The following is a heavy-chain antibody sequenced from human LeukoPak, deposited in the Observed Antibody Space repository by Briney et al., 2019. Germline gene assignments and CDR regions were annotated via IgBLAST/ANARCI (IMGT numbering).Heavy chain of an antibody. CDR2: ISAYNGNT. CDR1: GYTFTSYG. D-gene: IGHD6-19*01. Sequence: GASVTVSCKASGYTFTSYGISWVRQAPGQGLEGMGWISAYNGNTNYAQKLHGRVTMTTDTSTSTAYMGLRSLRSDDTAVYYCASSYSSGWDWFDPWGQGTLVTVSS. CDR3: ASSYSSGWDWFDP. V-gene: IGHV1-18*01. J-gene: IGHJ5*02.